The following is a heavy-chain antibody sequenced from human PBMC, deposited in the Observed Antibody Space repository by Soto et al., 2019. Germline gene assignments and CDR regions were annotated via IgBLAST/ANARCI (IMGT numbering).Heavy chain of an antibody. D-gene: IGHD1-26*01. CDR2: INPKSGGT. CDR3: ARDLAKGGGSAGFDY. Sequence: QVQLVQSGAEVKKPGASVNVSCKASGYTFTVYYMHSVRQATGQGLEWMGWINPKSGGTMYPQKFQGRVTMTWDTSISTAYIALTRLRSDDTAVYYCARDLAKGGGSAGFDYWGQGTLVTVSS. V-gene: IGHV1-2*02. J-gene: IGHJ4*02. CDR1: GYTFTVYY.